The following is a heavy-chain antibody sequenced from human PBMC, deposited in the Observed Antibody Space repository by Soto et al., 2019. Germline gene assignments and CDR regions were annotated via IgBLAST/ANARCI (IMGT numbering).Heavy chain of an antibody. D-gene: IGHD3-10*01. CDR2: IHYSGST. Sequence: PSETLSLTCTVSGGSISGSSYYWGWIRQPPGKGLEWTGSIHYSGSTYYNPSLKSRVTISLDTSKNQFSLKLRSVTAADTAVYYCARIGYYVSGTLPDYWGQGTLVTVSS. CDR3: ARIGYYVSGTLPDY. V-gene: IGHV4-39*01. CDR1: GGSISGSSYY. J-gene: IGHJ4*02.